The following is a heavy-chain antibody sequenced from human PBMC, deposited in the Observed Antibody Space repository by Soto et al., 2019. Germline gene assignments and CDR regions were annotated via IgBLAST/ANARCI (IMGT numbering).Heavy chain of an antibody. Sequence: QGQLVQSGAEEKEPGASVKVSCKASGYTFTGYAMHWVRQAPGQRLEWMGWINAGNGNTKYSQKFQGRVTITRDTSASTAYMELSSLRSEDTAVYYCARAVAVAADFDSWGQGTLVTVSS. D-gene: IGHD6-19*01. J-gene: IGHJ4*02. V-gene: IGHV1-3*05. CDR1: GYTFTGYA. CDR3: ARAVAVAADFDS. CDR2: INAGNGNT.